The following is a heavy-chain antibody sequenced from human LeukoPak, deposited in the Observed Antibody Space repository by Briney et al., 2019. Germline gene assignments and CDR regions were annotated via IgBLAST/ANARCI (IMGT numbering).Heavy chain of an antibody. CDR3: ARNRYNWKR. Sequence: SETLSLTCTVSGGSISSYYWSWIRQPPGKGLEWIGYIYTSGSTNYNPSLKSRVTISVDTSKNQFSLKLSSVTAADTAVYYCARNRYNWKRWGQGTMVTVSS. J-gene: IGHJ3*01. CDR2: IYTSGST. CDR1: GGSISSYY. V-gene: IGHV4-4*09. D-gene: IGHD1-1*01.